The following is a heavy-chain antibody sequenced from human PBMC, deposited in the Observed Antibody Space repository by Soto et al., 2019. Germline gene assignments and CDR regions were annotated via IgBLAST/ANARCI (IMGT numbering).Heavy chain of an antibody. Sequence: GGSLRLSCAASGFTFSDYYMSWIRQAPGKGLEWVSYISSSGSTIYYADSVKDRFTISRDNAKNSLYLQMNSLRAEDTAVYYCARAIVVPAAIDWFDPWGQGTLVTVSS. CDR3: ARAIVVPAAIDWFDP. CDR1: GFTFSDYY. J-gene: IGHJ5*02. CDR2: ISSSGSTI. D-gene: IGHD2-2*01. V-gene: IGHV3-11*01.